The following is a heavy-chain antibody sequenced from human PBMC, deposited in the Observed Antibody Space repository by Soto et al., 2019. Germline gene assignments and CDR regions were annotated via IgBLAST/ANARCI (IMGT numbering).Heavy chain of an antibody. CDR2: ISAYNGNT. V-gene: IGHV1-18*01. CDR3: ARARGKGRPGSQLPNYFDY. Sequence: QVQLVQSGAEVKKPGASVKVSCKASGYTFTSYGISWVRQAPGQGLEWMGWISAYNGNTNYAQKLQGRVTMTTDTSMSTAYMELRSLRSDDTAVYYCARARGKGRPGSQLPNYFDYWGQGTLVTVSS. D-gene: IGHD2-2*01. J-gene: IGHJ4*02. CDR1: GYTFTSYG.